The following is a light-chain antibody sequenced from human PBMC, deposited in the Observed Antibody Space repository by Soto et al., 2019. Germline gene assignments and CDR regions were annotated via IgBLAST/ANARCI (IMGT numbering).Light chain of an antibody. V-gene: IGKV4-1*01. CDR3: QQYYSTPYT. CDR2: WAS. CDR1: QSVLYSSSNKNY. J-gene: IGKJ2*01. Sequence: DIVMTQSPDSLAVSLGERATINCKSSQSVLYSSSNKNYLTWYQQKPGQPPKLLIYWASIREPGVPDRFSGSGSGTEFTLTISSLQAEDVAVYYCQQYYSTPYTFGQGTKLEIK.